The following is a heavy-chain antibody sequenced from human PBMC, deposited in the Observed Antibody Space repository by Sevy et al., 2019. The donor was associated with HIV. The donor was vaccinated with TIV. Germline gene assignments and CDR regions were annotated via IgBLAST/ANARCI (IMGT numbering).Heavy chain of an antibody. V-gene: IGHV3-23*01. CDR3: AKVYYYDSGTVIPRGMDV. CDR1: GFTFDNND. J-gene: IGHJ6*02. CDR2: ISGSGLST. Sequence: GGSLRLSCAASGFTFDNNDMYWVRQAPGKGLEWVSAISGSGLSTNYAASVRGRFTISRDISKTTLYLQMNSLRAEDTAVYYCAKVYYYDSGTVIPRGMDVWGQGTTVTVSS. D-gene: IGHD3-10*01.